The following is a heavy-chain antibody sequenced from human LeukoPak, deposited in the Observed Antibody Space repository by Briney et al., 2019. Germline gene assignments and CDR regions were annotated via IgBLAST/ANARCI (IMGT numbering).Heavy chain of an antibody. D-gene: IGHD6-19*01. CDR2: ISDSGGKT. Sequence: GGSLRLSCAASGFTFSTFSNYGMSWVRQAPGKGLEWVSAISDSGGKTYYADSMKDRFTISRDNSKNTLYLQMTSLRAEDTAVYYCAKHGSGRYFDYWGQGTLVTVSS. CDR3: AKHGSGRYFDY. J-gene: IGHJ4*02. V-gene: IGHV3-23*01. CDR1: GFTFSTFSNYG.